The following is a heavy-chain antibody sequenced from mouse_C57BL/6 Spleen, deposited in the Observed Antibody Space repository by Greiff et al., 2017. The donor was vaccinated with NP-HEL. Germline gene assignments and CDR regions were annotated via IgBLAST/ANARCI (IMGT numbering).Heavy chain of an antibody. CDR1: GYTFTDHT. CDR3: ARQLGLYWYFDV. D-gene: IGHD4-1*02. V-gene: IGHV1-78*01. CDR2: IYPRDGST. J-gene: IGHJ1*03. Sequence: VQLQQSDAELVKPGASVKISCKVSGYTFTDHTIHWMKQRPEQGLEWIGYIYPRDGSTKYNEKFKAKATLTADKSSSTAYMQLNSLTSEDSAVYVGARQLGLYWYFDVWGTGTTVTVSS.